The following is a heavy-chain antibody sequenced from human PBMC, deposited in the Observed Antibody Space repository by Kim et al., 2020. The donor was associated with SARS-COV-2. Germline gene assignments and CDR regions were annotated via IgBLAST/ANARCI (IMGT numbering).Heavy chain of an antibody. J-gene: IGHJ3*02. Sequence: RVTISVDTSKNQFSLKLSSVTAADTAVYYCARDVGYCSGGSCYHDAFDIWGQGTMVTVSS. V-gene: IGHV4-59*01. CDR3: ARDVGYCSGGSCYHDAFDI. D-gene: IGHD2-15*01.